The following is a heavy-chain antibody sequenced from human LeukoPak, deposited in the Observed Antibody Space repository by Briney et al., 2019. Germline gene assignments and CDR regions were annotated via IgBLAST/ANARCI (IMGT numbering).Heavy chain of an antibody. J-gene: IGHJ4*02. Sequence: PGGSLRLSCAASGFNFDDYAMQWVRQTPGKGLEWVGSISWNSGSIDYADSVKGRFTISRDNAKNSLYLQMNSLRAEDTAVYYCAREAYCSGGSCYSAFDYWGQGTLVTVSS. CDR2: ISWNSGSI. D-gene: IGHD2-15*01. V-gene: IGHV3-9*01. CDR3: AREAYCSGGSCYSAFDY. CDR1: GFNFDDYA.